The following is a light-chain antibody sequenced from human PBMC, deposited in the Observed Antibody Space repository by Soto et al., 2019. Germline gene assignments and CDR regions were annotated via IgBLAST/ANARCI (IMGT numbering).Light chain of an antibody. CDR3: CSYAGSSTFVV. CDR1: ISDVGSYNL. J-gene: IGLJ2*01. Sequence: QSVLTQPASSSGSPGQSITISCTGTISDVGSYNLVSWYQQHPGKAPKLMIYEGSKRPSGVSNRFSGSKSGNTASLTISGLQAEDEADYYCCSYAGSSTFVVFGGGTKVTVL. V-gene: IGLV2-23*03. CDR2: EGS.